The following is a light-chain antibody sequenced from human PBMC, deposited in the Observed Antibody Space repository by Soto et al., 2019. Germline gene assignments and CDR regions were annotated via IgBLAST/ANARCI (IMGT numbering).Light chain of an antibody. Sequence: QSVLTQPPSGSGTPGQRVTISCSGSSSNIGRNTVNWYQQIPGTAPKLLMYTDNQRPSGVPARFSASKSGTSASLAISGLQSEDEADYYCAAWDDSLNGVEFGGGTKLTVL. CDR2: TDN. V-gene: IGLV1-44*01. J-gene: IGLJ2*01. CDR3: AAWDDSLNGVE. CDR1: SSNIGRNT.